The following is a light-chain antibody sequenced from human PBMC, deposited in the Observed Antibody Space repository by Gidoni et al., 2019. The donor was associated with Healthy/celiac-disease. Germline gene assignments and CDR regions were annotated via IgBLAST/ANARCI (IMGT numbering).Light chain of an antibody. CDR3: QQRSNWHMYT. Sequence: SQSVSSYLAWYQQKPGQAPRLLIYVASNRATGIPARFSCSGSGTDFTLTISSLEPEDFAVYYCQQRSNWHMYTFGQGTKLEIK. J-gene: IGKJ2*01. CDR1: QSVSSY. V-gene: IGKV3-11*01. CDR2: VAS.